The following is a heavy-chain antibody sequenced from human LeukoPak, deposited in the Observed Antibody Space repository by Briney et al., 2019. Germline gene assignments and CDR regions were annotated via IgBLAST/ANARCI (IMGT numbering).Heavy chain of an antibody. D-gene: IGHD3-10*01. CDR1: GFRFDGYG. V-gene: IGHV3-20*04. CDR2: IDSNGRST. J-gene: IGHJ4*02. Sequence: GGSLRLSCEASGFRFDGYGMTWVRQVPGKGLEWISGIDSNGRSTNYADFVEGRFTISRDNSKNTLYLQMNSLRAEDTAVYYCAKALGLLWFGELCRWGQGTLVTVSS. CDR3: AKALGLLWFGELCR.